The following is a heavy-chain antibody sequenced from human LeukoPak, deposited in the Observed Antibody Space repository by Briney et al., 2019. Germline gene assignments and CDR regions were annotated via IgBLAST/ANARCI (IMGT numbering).Heavy chain of an antibody. J-gene: IGHJ6*02. CDR3: ARQSAAAAGTYYGMDV. CDR1: GGTISFYY. D-gene: IGHD6-13*01. CDR2: VYFSGST. V-gene: IGHV4-59*08. Sequence: SETLSLTCTVSGGTISFYYWNWIRQPPGKGLEWIGFVYFSGSTKYNPSLKSRVTISVDTSKNQFSLNLSSVTAADTAVYYYARQSAAAAGTYYGMDVWGQGTTVTVSS.